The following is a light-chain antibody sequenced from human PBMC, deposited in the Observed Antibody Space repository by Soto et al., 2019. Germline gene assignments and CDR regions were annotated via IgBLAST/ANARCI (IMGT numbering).Light chain of an antibody. CDR3: QQYNNLIT. J-gene: IGKJ5*01. CDR2: GAS. V-gene: IGKV3-15*01. CDR1: QSVNSIY. Sequence: EIVLTQSPGTLSLSPGERATLSCRASQSVNSIYLAWYQQKPGQAPRLLIYGASTRATGIPARFSGSGSGTEFTLTISSLQSEDFAVYYCQQYNNLITFGQGTRLEI.